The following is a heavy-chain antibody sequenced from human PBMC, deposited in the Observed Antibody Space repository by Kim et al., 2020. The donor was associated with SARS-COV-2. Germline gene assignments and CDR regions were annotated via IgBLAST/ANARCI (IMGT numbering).Heavy chain of an antibody. CDR2: T. CDR3: ARRGSGYGVDV. Sequence: TRHSQKAQDRVTITGDTYASTVYMELSDLRSEDTAVYYCARRGSGYGVDVWGQGTTVTVSS. V-gene: IGHV1-3*01. D-gene: IGHD6-19*01. J-gene: IGHJ6*02.